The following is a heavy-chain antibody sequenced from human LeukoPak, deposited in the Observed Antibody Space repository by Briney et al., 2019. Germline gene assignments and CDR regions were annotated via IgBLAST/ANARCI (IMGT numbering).Heavy chain of an antibody. CDR2: IFPADSDT. Sequence: GESLQISCQGSGYSFSNYWIAWVRRVPGKGLEWMGIIFPADSDTRYSPSLQGQVTISVDKSINTAYLQWSSLKASDSAMYYCARPPGVGATSFDYWGQGTLVTVSS. D-gene: IGHD1-26*01. J-gene: IGHJ4*02. CDR3: ARPPGVGATSFDY. V-gene: IGHV5-51*01. CDR1: GYSFSNYW.